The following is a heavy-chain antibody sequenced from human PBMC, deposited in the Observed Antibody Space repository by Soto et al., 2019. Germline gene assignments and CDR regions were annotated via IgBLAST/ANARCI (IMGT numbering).Heavy chain of an antibody. Sequence: QVQLVQSGAEVKKPGSSVKVSCKASGGTFSSYAISWVRQAPGQGLEWMGGIIPIFGTANYAQKFQGRVTSTADKSTSTAYMELSSLRAEDTAVYYCARAQGGYYDSSGYYLPNWFDPWGQGTLVTVSS. CDR1: GGTFSSYA. V-gene: IGHV1-69*06. J-gene: IGHJ5*02. CDR2: IIPIFGTA. CDR3: ARAQGGYYDSSGYYLPNWFDP. D-gene: IGHD3-22*01.